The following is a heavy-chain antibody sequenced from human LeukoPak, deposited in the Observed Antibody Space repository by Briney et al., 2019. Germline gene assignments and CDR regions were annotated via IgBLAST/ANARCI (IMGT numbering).Heavy chain of an antibody. Sequence: GGSLRLSCAASGFTFDDYGMSWVRQAPGKGLEWVSGINWNGGSTGYADSVKGRFTISRDNAKNSLYLQMNSLRAEDTALYYCARRHDYGDSEDHFDYWGQGTLVTVSS. CDR2: INWNGGST. J-gene: IGHJ4*02. V-gene: IGHV3-20*04. CDR3: ARRHDYGDSEDHFDY. CDR1: GFTFDDYG. D-gene: IGHD4-17*01.